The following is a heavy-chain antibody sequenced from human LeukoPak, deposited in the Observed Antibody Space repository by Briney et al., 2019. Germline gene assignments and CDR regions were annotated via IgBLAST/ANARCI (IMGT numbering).Heavy chain of an antibody. CDR1: GFTFSSYS. D-gene: IGHD1-14*01. CDR2: ISSSSSYI. Sequence: GGSLRLSCAASGFTFSSYSMNWVRQAPGKGLEWVSSISSSSSYIYYADSVKGRFTISRDNAKNSLYLQMNSLRAEDTAVYYCASDIISPYYYYGMDVWGQGTTVTVS. V-gene: IGHV3-21*01. CDR3: ASDIISPYYYYGMDV. J-gene: IGHJ6*02.